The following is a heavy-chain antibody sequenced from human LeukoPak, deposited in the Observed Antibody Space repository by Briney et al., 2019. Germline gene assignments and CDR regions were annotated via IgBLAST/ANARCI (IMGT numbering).Heavy chain of an antibody. CDR1: GFTFSSYW. Sequence: GGSLRLSCAASGFTFSSYWMSWVRQAPGKGLEWVAFIGYDGSSKFYADPVKGRFTISRDTSTKTLYLQMNSLRAEDTALYYCAKDRTVFGFGWYVIDYWGQGTLVTVSS. J-gene: IGHJ4*02. CDR2: IGYDGSSK. V-gene: IGHV3-30*02. D-gene: IGHD6-19*01. CDR3: AKDRTVFGFGWYVIDY.